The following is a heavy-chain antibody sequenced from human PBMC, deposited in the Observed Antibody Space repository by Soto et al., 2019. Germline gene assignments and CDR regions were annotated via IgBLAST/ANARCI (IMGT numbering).Heavy chain of an antibody. Sequence: GGSLRLSCSTSGFTFSSYGMHWVRQAPGKGLEWVAVVWYDGNNKVYADSVKGRFTISRDNSKDTLYLQMNSLRAEDTAMYYCPRTPGLDAFDIWGQGTEVTV. CDR1: GFTFSSYG. V-gene: IGHV3-33*01. D-gene: IGHD3-10*01. CDR2: VWYDGNNK. J-gene: IGHJ3*02. CDR3: PRTPGLDAFDI.